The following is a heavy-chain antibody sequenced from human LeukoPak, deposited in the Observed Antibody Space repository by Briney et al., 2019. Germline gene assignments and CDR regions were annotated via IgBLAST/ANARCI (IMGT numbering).Heavy chain of an antibody. CDR2: IYYSGST. D-gene: IGHD3-22*01. CDR3: ARSKLTLNYYDSSGYYAPAYYYGMDV. Sequence: SETLCLTCTVSGGSICSYYWSWIRQPPGKGLEWIGYIYYSGSTNYNPSLKSRVTISVDTSKNQFSLKLSSVTAADTAVYYCARSKLTLNYYDSSGYYAPAYYYGMDVWGQGTTVTVSS. V-gene: IGHV4-59*08. J-gene: IGHJ6*02. CDR1: GGSICSYY.